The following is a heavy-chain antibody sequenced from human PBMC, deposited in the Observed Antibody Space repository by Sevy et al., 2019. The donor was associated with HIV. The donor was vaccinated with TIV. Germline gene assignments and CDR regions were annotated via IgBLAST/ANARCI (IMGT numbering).Heavy chain of an antibody. D-gene: IGHD3-9*01. CDR2: INAGNGNT. CDR1: GYTFTSYA. Sequence: ASVKVSCKASGYTFTSYAMHWVRQAPGQRREWMGWINAGNGNTKYSQKFQGRVTITRDTSASTAYMELSSLRSEDTAVYYCARMGNDILTGYYPEYGMDVWGQGTTVTVSS. CDR3: ARMGNDILTGYYPEYGMDV. J-gene: IGHJ6*02. V-gene: IGHV1-3*01.